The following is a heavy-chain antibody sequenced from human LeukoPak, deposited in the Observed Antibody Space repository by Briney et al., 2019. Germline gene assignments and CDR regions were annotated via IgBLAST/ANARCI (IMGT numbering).Heavy chain of an antibody. CDR3: ARGGYSSSWSDPPFDP. CDR2: IYYSGST. V-gene: IGHV4-59*08. J-gene: IGHJ5*02. Sequence: SETLSLTCTVSGGSISSYYWSWIRQPPGKGLEWIGYIYYSGSTNYNPSLKSRVTISVDTSKNQFSLKLSSVTAADTAVYYCARGGYSSSWSDPPFDPWGQGTLVTVSS. D-gene: IGHD6-13*01. CDR1: GGSISSYY.